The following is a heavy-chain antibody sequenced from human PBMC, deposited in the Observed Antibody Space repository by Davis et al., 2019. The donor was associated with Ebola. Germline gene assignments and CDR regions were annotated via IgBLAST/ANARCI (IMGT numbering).Heavy chain of an antibody. CDR1: GLTVTRNY. J-gene: IGHJ4*02. CDR2: IYRGGST. Sequence: GESLKISCAASGLTVTRNYMSWVRQAPGKGLEWVSVIYRGGSTHYADSVKGRFTISRDYSRNTLYLQMNSLRVEDTAVYYCASALGHYYGSGSYYNYDYWGQGTLVTVSS. CDR3: ASALGHYYGSGSYYNYDY. D-gene: IGHD3-10*01. V-gene: IGHV3-66*01.